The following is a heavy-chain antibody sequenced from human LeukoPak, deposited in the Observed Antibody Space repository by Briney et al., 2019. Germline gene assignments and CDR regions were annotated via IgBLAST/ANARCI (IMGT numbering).Heavy chain of an antibody. CDR3: ARGPAGYN. V-gene: IGHV3-53*01. CDR1: GFTVSSNH. D-gene: IGHD1-1*01. J-gene: IGHJ4*02. CDR2: IYSGGST. Sequence: GGSLRLSCAASGFTVSSNHMSWVRQAPGKGLEWVSVIYSGGSTDYADSVKGRFTISRDNSKNTLYLQMSSLRAEDTAVYHCARGPAGYNWGQGTLVTVSS.